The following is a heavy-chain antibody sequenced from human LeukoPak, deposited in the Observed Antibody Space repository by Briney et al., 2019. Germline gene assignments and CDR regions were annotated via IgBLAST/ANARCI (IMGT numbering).Heavy chain of an antibody. V-gene: IGHV5-51*01. CDR2: IYPADSDT. CDR1: GYIFTSYW. D-gene: IGHD1-26*01. J-gene: IGHJ4*02. Sequence: AESLKISCKGSGYIFTSYWIAWVRQMPGKGLEWMGIIYPADSDTRYSPSFKGQVTISADKSISTAYLQWSSLKDSDTAMYYCARRSGSFQGDYNFDYWGQGTLVTVSS. CDR3: ARRSGSFQGDYNFDY.